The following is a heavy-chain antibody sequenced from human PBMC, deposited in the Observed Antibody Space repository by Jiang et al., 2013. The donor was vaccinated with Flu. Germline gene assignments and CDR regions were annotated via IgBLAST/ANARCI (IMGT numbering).Heavy chain of an antibody. V-gene: IGHV5-51*01. J-gene: IGHJ5*02. Sequence: GAEVKKPGESLKISCKGSGYSFTSYWIGWVRQMPGKGLEWMGIIYPGDSDTRYSPSFQGQVTISADKSISTAYLQWSSLKASDTAMYYCARHLGETTVTTTSNWFDPWGQGTLVTVSS. CDR1: GYSFTSYW. CDR2: IYPGDSDT. CDR3: ARHLGETTVTTTSNWFDP. D-gene: IGHD4-11*01.